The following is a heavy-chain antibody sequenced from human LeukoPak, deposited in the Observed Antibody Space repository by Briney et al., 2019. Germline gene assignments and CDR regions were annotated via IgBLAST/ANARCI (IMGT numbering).Heavy chain of an antibody. D-gene: IGHD2-15*01. Sequence: PGGSLRLSCAASGFTFSSYNMNWVRQAPGKGLEWTSFISSSSSIYYADSVKGRFTISRDNAKNSLYLQMNSLRDEDTAVFYCARQRQGSFDYWGQGTLVTVSS. CDR3: ARQRQGSFDY. J-gene: IGHJ4*02. V-gene: IGHV3-48*02. CDR1: GFTFSSYN. CDR2: ISSSSSI.